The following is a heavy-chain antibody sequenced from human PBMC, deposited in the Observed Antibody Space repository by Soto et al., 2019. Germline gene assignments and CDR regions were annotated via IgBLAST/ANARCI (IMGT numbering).Heavy chain of an antibody. J-gene: IGHJ6*03. CDR1: GGSISSYF. CDR2: ISDSGST. Sequence: SETLSLTCTVSGGSISSYFWSWVRQPPGKGLEWIGYISDSGSTKYSPSLKSRVAISVDTSKNHFSLNLSSVTAADAAVYYCATSRTPSTETFHYYMDVWGRGTTVTVSS. V-gene: IGHV4-59*01. CDR3: ATSRTPSTETFHYYMDV. D-gene: IGHD4-17*01.